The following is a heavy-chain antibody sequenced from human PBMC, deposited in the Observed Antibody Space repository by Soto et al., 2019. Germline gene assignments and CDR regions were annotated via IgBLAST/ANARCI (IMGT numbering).Heavy chain of an antibody. CDR3: ARAPGRITMFSPNYGMDV. V-gene: IGHV3-30-3*01. J-gene: IGHJ6*02. D-gene: IGHD3-9*01. Sequence: PGGSLRLSCAASGFTFSSYAMHWVRQAPGKGLEWVAVISYDGSNKYYADSVKGRFTISRDNSKNTLYLQMNSLRAEDTAVYYCARAPGRITMFSPNYGMDVWGQGATVTVSS. CDR1: GFTFSSYA. CDR2: ISYDGSNK.